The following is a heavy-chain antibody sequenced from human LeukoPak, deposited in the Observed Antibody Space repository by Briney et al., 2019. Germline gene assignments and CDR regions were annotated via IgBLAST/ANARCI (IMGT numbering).Heavy chain of an antibody. Sequence: TETLSLTCTVSGGSISRSSYYWGWIRQPPGKGLEWIGSIYYSGSTYYNPSLKSRVTISVDTSKNQFSLKLSSVTAADTAVYYCARVGSFDYWGQGTLVTVSS. J-gene: IGHJ4*02. CDR1: GGSISRSSYY. D-gene: IGHD1-26*01. CDR2: IYYSGST. CDR3: ARVGSFDY. V-gene: IGHV4-39*01.